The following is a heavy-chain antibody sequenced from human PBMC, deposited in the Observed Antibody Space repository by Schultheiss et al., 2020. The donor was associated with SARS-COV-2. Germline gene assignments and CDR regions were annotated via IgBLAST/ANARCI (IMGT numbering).Heavy chain of an antibody. Sequence: SVKVSCKASGGTFSSYAISWVRQAPGQGLEWMGGIIPIFGTANYAQKFQGRVTITADESTSTAYMELSSLRSEDTAVYYCARDLFGDPTTVTWDYYYGMDVWGQGTTVTVSS. CDR3: ARDLFGDPTTVTWDYYYGMDV. J-gene: IGHJ6*02. V-gene: IGHV1-69*13. D-gene: IGHD4-11*01. CDR1: GGTFSSYA. CDR2: IIPIFGTA.